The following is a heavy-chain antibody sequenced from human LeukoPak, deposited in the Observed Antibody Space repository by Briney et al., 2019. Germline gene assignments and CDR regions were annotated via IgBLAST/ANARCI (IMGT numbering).Heavy chain of an antibody. D-gene: IGHD1-26*01. J-gene: IGHJ4*02. CDR1: GFTFSSYA. V-gene: IGHV3-30-3*01. CDR2: ISYDGSNK. Sequence: PGGSLRLSCAASGFTFSSYAMDWVRQAPGKGLEWVAVISYDGSNKYYADSVRGRFTISRDNAKNTLYLQMNSLRAEDTAVYYCARRSSGSPPYYFGYWGQGTLVTVSS. CDR3: ARRSSGSPPYYFGY.